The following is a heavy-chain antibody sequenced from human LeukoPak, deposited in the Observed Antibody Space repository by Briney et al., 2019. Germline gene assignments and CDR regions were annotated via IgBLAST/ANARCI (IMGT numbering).Heavy chain of an antibody. V-gene: IGHV1-18*04. CDR2: ISAYNGNT. D-gene: IGHD3-10*01. CDR3: ARGRRITMVRGVPDLNNNYYYGMDV. Sequence: ASVKVSCKASGYTFTSYYMHWVRQAPGQGLEWMGWISAYNGNTNYAQKLQGRVTMTTDTSTSTAYMELRSLRSDDTAVYYCARGRRITMVRGVPDLNNNYYYGMDVWGQGTTVTVSS. CDR1: GYTFTSYY. J-gene: IGHJ6*02.